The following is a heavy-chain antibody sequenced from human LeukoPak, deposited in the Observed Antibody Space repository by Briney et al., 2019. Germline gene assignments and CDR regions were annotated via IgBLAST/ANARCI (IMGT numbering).Heavy chain of an antibody. D-gene: IGHD6-13*01. CDR3: ARDTDTLSSSDV. CDR1: GYTFTSYG. Sequence: ASVKVSCKASGYTFTSYGISWVRQAPGQGLEWMGWISAYNGNTNYAQRLQGRVTMTTDTSTSTAYMELRSLRSDDTAVYHCARDTDTLSSSDVWGQGTTVTVSS. V-gene: IGHV1-18*01. J-gene: IGHJ6*02. CDR2: ISAYNGNT.